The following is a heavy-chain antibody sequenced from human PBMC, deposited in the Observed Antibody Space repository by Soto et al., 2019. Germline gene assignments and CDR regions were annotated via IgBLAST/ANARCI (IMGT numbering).Heavy chain of an antibody. J-gene: IGHJ5*02. CDR1: GYSFTSYW. V-gene: IGHV5-10-1*01. CDR2: IDPSYSYT. CDR3: ARSLMVGPRHWFNR. Sequence: PWEALNISCKGSGYSFTSYWISWVRQMPGKGLEWMGRIDPSYSYTNYSPSFQGHVTISAHKSISTAYLQWSSLKASDTAMYYCARSLMVGPRHWFNRWRQPTLV. D-gene: IGHD2-8*02.